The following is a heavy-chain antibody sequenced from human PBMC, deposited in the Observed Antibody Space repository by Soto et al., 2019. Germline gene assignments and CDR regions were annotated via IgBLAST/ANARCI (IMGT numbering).Heavy chain of an antibody. Sequence: GASVKVSCKASGDTFSSYSFSCVRQAPGQRLEWMGWINAGNGNTKYSQKFQGRVTITRDALASTAYMELSSLRSEDTTVYYCARDLGGWTDYWGQGTLVTVSS. J-gene: IGHJ4*02. CDR1: GDTFSSYS. CDR3: ARDLGGWTDY. D-gene: IGHD6-19*01. V-gene: IGHV1-3*01. CDR2: INAGNGNT.